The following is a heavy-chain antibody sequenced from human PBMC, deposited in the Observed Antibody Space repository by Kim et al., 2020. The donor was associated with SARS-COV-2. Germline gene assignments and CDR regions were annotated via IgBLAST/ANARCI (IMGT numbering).Heavy chain of an antibody. J-gene: IGHJ5*02. CDR3: AGDAYSGGWYGWFDL. D-gene: IGHD6-13*01. V-gene: IGHV4-39*07. Sequence: PSRKSRVNITVATSKNQFSLKLGSVTAADTAVYYCAGDAYSGGWYGWFDLWGQGTLVTVSS.